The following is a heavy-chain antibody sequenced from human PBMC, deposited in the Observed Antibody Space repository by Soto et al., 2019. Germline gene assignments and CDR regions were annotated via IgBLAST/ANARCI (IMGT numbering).Heavy chain of an antibody. V-gene: IGHV4-59*01. J-gene: IGHJ5*02. CDR3: ARESAGSGKNNWFDP. Sequence: QVQLQESGPGLVKPSETLSLTCTVSGASISTYYWSWVRQPPGKGLEWIGYIHDSGSTYYNPSLTSRVTMXXDXSXNQFFLQLTSVTAADTAVYDCARESAGSGKNNWFDPWGPGMLVTVSS. CDR1: GASISTYY. D-gene: IGHD3-10*01. CDR2: IHDSGST.